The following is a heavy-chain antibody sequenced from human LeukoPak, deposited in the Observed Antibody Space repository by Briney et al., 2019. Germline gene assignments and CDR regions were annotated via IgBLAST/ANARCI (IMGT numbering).Heavy chain of an antibody. CDR2: IYHTEYT. D-gene: IGHD4-23*01. V-gene: IGHV4-30-2*01. CDR3: ARGPSQKSDLDKTTRVRGFFDY. CDR1: GGTISSGGHS. Sequence: SQTLSLTCAVSGGTISSGGHSWSWTRQPPGKGLEWIGYIYHTEYTYYNPSLKTRVTISVDRSKNQFSLRLSSVTAAGTDVYYCARGPSQKSDLDKTTRVRGFFDYWGQGTLVTVSS. J-gene: IGHJ4*02.